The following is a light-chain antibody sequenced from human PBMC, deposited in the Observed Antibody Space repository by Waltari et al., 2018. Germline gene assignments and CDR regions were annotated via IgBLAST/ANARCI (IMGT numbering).Light chain of an antibody. J-gene: IGKJ5*01. CDR2: DAS. V-gene: IGKV3-11*01. CDR3: QQRSNGIT. Sequence: IVLTQSPATLSLSPGERATLSCRASQSVSSYLAWYQQKPGQAPRLLIYDASNMATGIPARFSGSGSGTDFTLTISSLEPEDFAVYYCQQRSNGITFGQGTRLEIK. CDR1: QSVSSY.